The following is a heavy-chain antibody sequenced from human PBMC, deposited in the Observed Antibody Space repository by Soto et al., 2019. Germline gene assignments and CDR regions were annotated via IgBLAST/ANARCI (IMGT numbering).Heavy chain of an antibody. D-gene: IGHD5-12*01. V-gene: IGHV1-3*01. Sequence: QVPVVQSGAQVKKPGASVKVSCKASGYTFDNYALHWVRQAPGRRLEWMGWIHAGSGYTKYSQSFQGRVTITRDTSASTVHTDLSSLRSEDTTVYYCSRVQYSGYDFKLAFDIWGQGTMFTVSS. CDR1: GYTFDNYA. CDR3: SRVQYSGYDFKLAFDI. CDR2: IHAGSGYT. J-gene: IGHJ3*02.